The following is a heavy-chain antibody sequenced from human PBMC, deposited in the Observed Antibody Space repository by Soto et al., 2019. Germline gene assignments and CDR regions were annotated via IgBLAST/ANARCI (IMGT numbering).Heavy chain of an antibody. CDR3: ARDRGPSSGYYPYWFDP. CDR1: GGTFSNYA. D-gene: IGHD3-22*01. J-gene: IGHJ5*02. Sequence: QVQLVQSGAEVKKPGSSVKVSCKASGGTFSNYAISWVRQAPGQGLEWMGGIIPIFDTANYAQKFQGRVTFTADESTSPAYMELSSLRSEDTAVYYCARDRGPSSGYYPYWFDPWGQGTLVTVCS. CDR2: IIPIFDTA. V-gene: IGHV1-69*12.